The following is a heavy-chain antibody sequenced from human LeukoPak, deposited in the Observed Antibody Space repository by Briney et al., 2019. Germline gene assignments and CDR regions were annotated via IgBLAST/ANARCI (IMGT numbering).Heavy chain of an antibody. Sequence: HRGGSLRLSCAPSGFTFSSYAMHWVRQAPGKGLEWVAVISYDGSNKYYAYSVKGRFTISRDNSMNTLYLQMNSLRAEDTAVYYCARDVAAAGTAYYYYGMDVWGQGTTVTVSS. CDR1: GFTFSSYA. CDR3: ARDVAAAGTAYYYYGMDV. J-gene: IGHJ6*02. V-gene: IGHV3-30-3*01. CDR2: ISYDGSNK. D-gene: IGHD6-13*01.